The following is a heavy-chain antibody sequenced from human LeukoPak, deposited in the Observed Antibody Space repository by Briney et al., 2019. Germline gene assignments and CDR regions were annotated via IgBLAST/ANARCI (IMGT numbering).Heavy chain of an antibody. Sequence: GGSLRLSCAASGFTFSSYAMSWVRQAPGKGLEWVSAISGSGGSTYYADSVKGRFTISRDNSKNTLYLQMNSLRAEDAAVYYCAKVLIAAAGRRASGFDYWGQGTLVTVSS. CDR3: AKVLIAAAGRRASGFDY. CDR2: ISGSGGST. V-gene: IGHV3-23*01. D-gene: IGHD6-13*01. CDR1: GFTFSSYA. J-gene: IGHJ4*02.